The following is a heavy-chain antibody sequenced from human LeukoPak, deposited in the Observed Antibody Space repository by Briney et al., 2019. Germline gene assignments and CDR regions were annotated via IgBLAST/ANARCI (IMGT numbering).Heavy chain of an antibody. D-gene: IGHD3-10*01. J-gene: IGHJ4*02. Sequence: GGSLRLSCAASGFTFSSYSMNWVRQAPGKGLEWVSSISSSSSYIYYADSVKGRFTTSRDNAKNSLYLQMNSLRAEDTAVYYCAKAVRSMVTGGGYFDSWGQGTLVTVSS. CDR3: AKAVRSMVTGGGYFDS. V-gene: IGHV3-21*01. CDR1: GFTFSSYS. CDR2: ISSSSSYI.